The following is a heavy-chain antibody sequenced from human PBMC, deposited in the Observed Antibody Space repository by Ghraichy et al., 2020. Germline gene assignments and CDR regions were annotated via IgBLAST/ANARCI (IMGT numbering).Heavy chain of an antibody. Sequence: SVKVSCKASGGTFSSYAISWVRQAPGQGLEWMGRIIPILDIANYAQKFQGRVTITADKSTSTAYMELSSMKSDDTAVYYCARTVVRGTGNVDPWGQGTRLTVSS. J-gene: IGHJ5*02. V-gene: IGHV1-69*04. CDR2: IIPILDIA. CDR3: ARTVVRGTGNVDP. CDR1: GGTFSSYA. D-gene: IGHD3-10*01.